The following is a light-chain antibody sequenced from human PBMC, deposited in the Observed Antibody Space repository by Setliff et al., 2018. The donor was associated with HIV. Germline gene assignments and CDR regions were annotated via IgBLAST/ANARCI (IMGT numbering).Light chain of an antibody. V-gene: IGLV2-14*01. CDR3: SSYTSSSTYV. CDR1: TSDIGGYNY. J-gene: IGLJ1*01. CDR2: EVS. Sequence: QSALTQPASVSGSPGQSITISCTGTTSDIGGYNYVSWYQHHPGKAPKLMIYEVSNRPSGVSNRFSGSKSGNTASLTISGLQAEDEAEYFCSSYTSSSTYVFGAGTKVTVL.